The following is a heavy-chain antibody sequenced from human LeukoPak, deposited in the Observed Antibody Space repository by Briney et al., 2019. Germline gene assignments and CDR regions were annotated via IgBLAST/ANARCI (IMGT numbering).Heavy chain of an antibody. CDR3: ARDYYGSGSYYDYYFDY. CDR2: ISYDGSNK. Sequence: GGSLRLSCAASGFTFSSYAMHWVRQAPGKGLEWVAVISYDGSNKYYADSVKGRFTISRDNSKNTLYLQMNSLRAEDTAVYYCARDYYGSGSYYDYYFDYWGQGTLVTVSS. V-gene: IGHV3-30*04. D-gene: IGHD3-10*01. CDR1: GFTFSSYA. J-gene: IGHJ4*02.